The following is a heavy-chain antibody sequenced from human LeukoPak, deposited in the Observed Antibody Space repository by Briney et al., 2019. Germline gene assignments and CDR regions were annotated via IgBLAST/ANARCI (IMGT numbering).Heavy chain of an antibody. V-gene: IGHV1-69*01. CDR3: ARDRVGNLVVPAAQGYFDY. Sequence: SVKVSCKASGGTFSSYAISWVRQAPGQGLEWMGGIIPIFGTANYAQKFQGRVTITADESTSTAYMELSSLRSEDTAVYYCARDRVGNLVVPAAQGYFDYWGQGTLVTVSS. CDR1: GGTFSSYA. D-gene: IGHD2-2*01. J-gene: IGHJ4*02. CDR2: IIPIFGTA.